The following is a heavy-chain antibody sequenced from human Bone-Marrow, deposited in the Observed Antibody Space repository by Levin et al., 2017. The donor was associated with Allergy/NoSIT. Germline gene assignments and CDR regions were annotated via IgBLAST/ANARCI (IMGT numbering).Heavy chain of an antibody. D-gene: IGHD6-19*01. Sequence: SETLSLTCSVSGGSITNFYWNWIRQSPGKGLEWIGDIYHNGNTHYNPSLKSRVSLSIDTSKNQVSLRLDSVTAADAAIFYCAATDYSSGWVDYWGQGTLVSVSS. J-gene: IGHJ4*02. V-gene: IGHV4-59*08. CDR3: AATDYSSGWVDY. CDR1: GGSITNFY. CDR2: IYHNGNT.